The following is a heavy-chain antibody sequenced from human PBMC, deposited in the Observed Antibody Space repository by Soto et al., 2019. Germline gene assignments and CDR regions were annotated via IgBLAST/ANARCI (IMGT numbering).Heavy chain of an antibody. J-gene: IGHJ6*03. D-gene: IGHD1-1*01. V-gene: IGHV2-26*01. Sequence: VSGPTLVNPTETLTLTCTVSGFSLSNARMGVSWIRQPPGKALEWLAHIFSNDEKSYSTSLKSRLTISKDTSKSQVVLTMTNMDPVDTATYYCARSTTYGPHYYMDVWGKGTTVTVSS. CDR3: ARSTTYGPHYYMDV. CDR2: IFSNDEK. CDR1: GFSLSNARMG.